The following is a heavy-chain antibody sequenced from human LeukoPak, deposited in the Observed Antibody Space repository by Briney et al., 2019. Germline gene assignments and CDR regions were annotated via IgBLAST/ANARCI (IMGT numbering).Heavy chain of an antibody. CDR3: ATPRSYSSGWNAFDI. Sequence: KAGESLKISCKGSGYSFSSYWIGWVRQMPGKGLEWMGIIYPGDSDTRYSPSFQGQVTISADKSISTAYLQWGSLKASDTAMYYCATPRSYSSGWNAFDIWGQGTMVTVSS. D-gene: IGHD6-19*01. CDR1: GYSFSSYW. CDR2: IYPGDSDT. J-gene: IGHJ3*02. V-gene: IGHV5-51*01.